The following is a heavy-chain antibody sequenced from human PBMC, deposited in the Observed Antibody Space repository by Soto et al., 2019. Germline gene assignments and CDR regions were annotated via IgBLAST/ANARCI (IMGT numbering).Heavy chain of an antibody. CDR2: IKKDESKK. CDR3: ARDVSPGSSSWYFDAFDL. V-gene: IGHV3-7*05. J-gene: IGHJ3*01. CDR1: GFTFISYW. D-gene: IGHD6-13*01. Sequence: EERLVESGGGLVQPGGSLRLSCAASGFTFISYWMTWVREAPGKGLEWVANIKKDESKKSYLNSVRGRFTFSRDNAKNSLYLQMDSVTAEDTALYYSARDVSPGSSSWYFDAFDLWGQGTMVTVSA.